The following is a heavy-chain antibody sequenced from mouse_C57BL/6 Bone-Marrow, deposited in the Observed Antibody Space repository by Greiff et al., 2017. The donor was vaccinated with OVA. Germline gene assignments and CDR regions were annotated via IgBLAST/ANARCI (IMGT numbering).Heavy chain of an antibody. D-gene: IGHD2-5*01. J-gene: IGHJ1*03. CDR3: ARSPSYYSNYWYFDV. CDR1: GYTFTSYW. V-gene: IGHV1-64*01. CDR2: IHPNSGST. Sequence: VQLQQSGAELVKPGASVKLSCKASGYTFTSYWMHWVKQRPGQGLEWIGMIHPNSGSTNYNEKFKSKATLTVDKSSSTAYMQLSSLTSEDSAVYYCARSPSYYSNYWYFDVWGTGTTVTVSS.